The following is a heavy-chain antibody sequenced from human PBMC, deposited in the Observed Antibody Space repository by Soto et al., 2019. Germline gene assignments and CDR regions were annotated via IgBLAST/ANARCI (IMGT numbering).Heavy chain of an antibody. V-gene: IGHV5-10-1*01. D-gene: IGHD6-19*01. CDR2: IDPSDSYT. CDR1: GYSFTSYW. CDR3: ARLRLGHARI. J-gene: IGHJ3*02. Sequence: GASLKISCKGSGYSFTSYWISGVRQMPGKGLEWMGRIDPSDSYTNYSPSFQGHVTISADRSISTAYLQWSSLKASDTAMYYCARLRLGHARIWGQGTMVTVSS.